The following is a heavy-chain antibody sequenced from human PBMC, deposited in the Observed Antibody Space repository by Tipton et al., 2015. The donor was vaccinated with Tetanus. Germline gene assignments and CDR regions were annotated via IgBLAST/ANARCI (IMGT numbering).Heavy chain of an antibody. CDR3: ARDCGGSCFTPDGAHLQYYGLDV. D-gene: IGHD2-21*01. Sequence: TLSLTCTVSGDSVNRGNFYWTWIRQPTGKGLEWIGYKNHTGSNKYNPALESRLTISLDATNNVLSLELTSATPAATAVYYCARDCGGSCFTPDGAHLQYYGLDVWGPGTTVSVTS. CDR1: GDSVNRGNFY. J-gene: IGHJ6*02. CDR2: KNHTGSN. V-gene: IGHV4-61*01.